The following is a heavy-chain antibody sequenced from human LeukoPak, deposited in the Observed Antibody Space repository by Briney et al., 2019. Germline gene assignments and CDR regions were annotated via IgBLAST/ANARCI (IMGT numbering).Heavy chain of an antibody. D-gene: IGHD3-10*02. V-gene: IGHV3-48*03. CDR3: AELGITMIGGV. J-gene: IGHJ6*04. CDR1: GFTFSSYE. Sequence: GGSLRLSCAASGFTFSSYEMNWVRQAPGKGLVWVSYISSSGGTIYYADSVKGRFTISRDNAKNSLYLQMNSLRAEDTAVYYCAELGITMIGGVWGKGTTVTISS. CDR2: ISSSGGTI.